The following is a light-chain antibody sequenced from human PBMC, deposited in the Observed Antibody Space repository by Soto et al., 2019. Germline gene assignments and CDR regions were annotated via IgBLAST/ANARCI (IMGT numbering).Light chain of an antibody. Sequence: DIVMTQSPDSLAVSLGERATINCKSSQSVLYSSNNKNYLAWFQQKPGQPPKLLFYWASTRESGVPDRFSGSGSGTDFTLTISSLQPEDFGTYHCQQSYKTPHTFGQGTKLETK. CDR2: WAS. CDR3: QQSYKTPHT. CDR1: QSVLYSSNNKNY. V-gene: IGKV4-1*01. J-gene: IGKJ2*01.